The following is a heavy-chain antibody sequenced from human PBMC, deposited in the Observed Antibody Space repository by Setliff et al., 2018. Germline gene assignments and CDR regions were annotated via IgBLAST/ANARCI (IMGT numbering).Heavy chain of an antibody. CDR1: GFTFSNAW. V-gene: IGHV3-23*01. CDR3: AKRGPYCSGGTCHYYFDY. Sequence: GGSLRLSCTASGFTFSNAWMSWVRQAPGKGLEWVSMISGSAQTTYYADSVKGRFTISRDNSKNTVYLDVNSLRAEDTAVYYCAKRGPYCSGGTCHYYFDYWGQGTLVTVSS. CDR2: ISGSAQTT. J-gene: IGHJ4*02. D-gene: IGHD2-15*01.